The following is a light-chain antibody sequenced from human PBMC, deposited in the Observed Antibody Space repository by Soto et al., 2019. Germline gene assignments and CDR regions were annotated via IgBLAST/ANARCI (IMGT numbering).Light chain of an antibody. CDR1: QSVSSNY. CDR3: QQYANSPFT. CDR2: GAS. V-gene: IGKV3-20*01. Sequence: EIVLTQSPGTLPLSPGERATLSCRVSQSVSSNYLVSYQQKPGQAPRPLIYGASSRATGIPDRFSGSGSGTDFTLTISRLEPEDFAVYYCQQYANSPFTFGQGTKLEIK. J-gene: IGKJ2*01.